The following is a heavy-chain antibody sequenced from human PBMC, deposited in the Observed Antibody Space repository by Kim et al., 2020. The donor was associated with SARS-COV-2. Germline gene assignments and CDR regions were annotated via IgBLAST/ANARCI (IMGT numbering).Heavy chain of an antibody. CDR2: IYYYGTT. CDR1: GASANSGAYY. CDR3: AGASPIVGTRS. V-gene: IGHV4-61*08. Sequence: SETLSLTCNVSGASANSGAYYWSWIRQSPGKGLDWIGYIYYYGTTNYNPSLKSRVTISVDTPKNQVSLNLRSVTAADTAIYYCAGASPIVGTRSWGQGTLVTVSS. D-gene: IGHD1-26*01. J-gene: IGHJ5*02.